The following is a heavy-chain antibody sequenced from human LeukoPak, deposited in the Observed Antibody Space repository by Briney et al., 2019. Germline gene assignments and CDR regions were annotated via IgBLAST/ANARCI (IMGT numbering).Heavy chain of an antibody. J-gene: IGHJ3*02. CDR1: GYRFTSYW. CDR3: ATIVATIRDDAFDI. V-gene: IGHV5-51*01. Sequence: GESLKISCKGSGYRFTSYWIGWVRQMPGKGLEWMGIIHPGDSDTRYSPSFQGQVTISADKSISTAYLQWSSLKASDTAMYYCATIVATIRDDAFDIWGQGTMVTVSS. CDR2: IHPGDSDT. D-gene: IGHD5-12*01.